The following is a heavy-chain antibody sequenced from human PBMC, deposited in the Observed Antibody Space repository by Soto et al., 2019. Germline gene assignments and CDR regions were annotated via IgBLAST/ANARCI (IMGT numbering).Heavy chain of an antibody. D-gene: IGHD3-22*01. J-gene: IGHJ4*02. V-gene: IGHV1-46*01. CDR3: ARDMSFYDSSGYRDY. Sequence: ASVKVSCKASGYTFTSYYMHWVRQPPGQGREWMGIINPSGGSTSYAQKFHGRVTMTRDTSSSTVYMELSSLRYEDTAVYYCARDMSFYDSSGYRDYWGQGTLVTVSS. CDR2: INPSGGST. CDR1: GYTFTSYY.